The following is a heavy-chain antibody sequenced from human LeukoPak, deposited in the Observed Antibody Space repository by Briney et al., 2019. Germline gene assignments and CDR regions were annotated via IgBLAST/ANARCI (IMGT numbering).Heavy chain of an antibody. J-gene: IGHJ4*02. CDR2: INPSGGST. Sequence: ASVKVSCKASGYTFTSYYIHWVRQAPGQGLEWMGMINPSGGSTGYAQKFLGRVTMTDDMSTSTVYMELSSLRSEDTAMYYCARSYYDFLPGDYWGQGTLVTVSS. CDR3: ARSYYDFLPGDY. V-gene: IGHV1-46*01. CDR1: GYTFTSYY. D-gene: IGHD3-3*01.